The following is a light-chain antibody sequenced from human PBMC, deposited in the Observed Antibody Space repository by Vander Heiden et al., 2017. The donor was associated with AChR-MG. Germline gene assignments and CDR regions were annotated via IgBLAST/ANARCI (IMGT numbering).Light chain of an antibody. CDR1: QSINTS. CDR3: QQYYTYGRT. CDR2: DAS. J-gene: IGKJ1*01. V-gene: IGKV1-5*01. Sequence: DVQLTQSPSTLSASVEDRVTISCLATQSINTSLAWYQQKPGKAPKLLIYDASTLERGVPSRFGGSGSGTHFTLTISSLQPDDFATYYCQQYYTYGRTFGQGTRVEI.